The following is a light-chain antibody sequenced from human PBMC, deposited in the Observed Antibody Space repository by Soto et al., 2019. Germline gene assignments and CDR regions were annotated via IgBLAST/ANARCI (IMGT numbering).Light chain of an antibody. CDR2: GAS. Sequence: EIVLTQSPGTLSLSPGERATLTCRASQRVSSNYLAWYQQKVGQAPRLLIYGASTRATGIPDRLSGSGSGTDFTLTVRRLEPEDFAVYYCQQYGNSQATFGQGTKVEIK. CDR1: QRVSSNY. V-gene: IGKV3-20*01. J-gene: IGKJ1*01. CDR3: QQYGNSQAT.